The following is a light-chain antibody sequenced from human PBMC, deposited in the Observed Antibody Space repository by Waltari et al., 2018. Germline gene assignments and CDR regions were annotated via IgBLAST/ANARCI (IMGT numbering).Light chain of an antibody. CDR1: NLGNKY. CDR3: QTWDSSLVV. CDR2: ARD. V-gene: IGLV3-1*01. Sequence: SYDLTQPPSVSVSPGQTVTLSCSGHNLGNKYVSWYQQKAGQAPLLVVYARDRRPSGIPERFSGSNSDTTATLTISGTQAIDEADYYCQTWDSSLVVFGGGTKLTVL. J-gene: IGLJ2*01.